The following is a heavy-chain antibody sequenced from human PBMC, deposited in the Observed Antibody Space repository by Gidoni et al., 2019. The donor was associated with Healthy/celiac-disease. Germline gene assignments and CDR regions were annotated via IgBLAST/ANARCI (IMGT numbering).Heavy chain of an antibody. CDR3: TTDDSYDSSGYYLPEYFQH. CDR2: IKSKTDGGTT. Sequence: EVQLVESGGGLVKPGGSLRLSCAASGFTFSNAWMSWVRQAPGKGLEWVGRIKSKTDGGTTDYAAPVKGRFTISRDDSKNTLYLQMNSLKTEDTAVYYCTTDDSYDSSGYYLPEYFQHWGQGTLVTVSS. CDR1: GFTFSNAW. D-gene: IGHD3-22*01. J-gene: IGHJ1*01. V-gene: IGHV3-15*01.